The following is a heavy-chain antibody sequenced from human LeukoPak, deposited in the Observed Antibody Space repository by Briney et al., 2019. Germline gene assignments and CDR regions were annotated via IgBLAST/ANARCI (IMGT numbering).Heavy chain of an antibody. Sequence: GGSLRLSCAASGFTFSSYAMSWVRQAPGKGLEWVSAISGSGGSTYYADSVKGRFTISRGNSKNTLYLQMNSLRAEDTAVYYCANSGNYYGSGSYYTFDYWGQGTLVTVSS. CDR2: ISGSGGST. D-gene: IGHD3-10*01. CDR3: ANSGNYYGSGSYYTFDY. V-gene: IGHV3-23*01. J-gene: IGHJ4*02. CDR1: GFTFSSYA.